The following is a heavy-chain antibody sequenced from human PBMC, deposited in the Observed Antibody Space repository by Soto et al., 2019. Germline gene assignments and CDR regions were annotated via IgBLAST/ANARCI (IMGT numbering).Heavy chain of an antibody. J-gene: IGHJ6*02. Sequence: GGSLRLSCAASGFTFSSYAMSWVRQAPGKGLEWVSAISGSGGSTYYADSVKGRFTISRDNSKNTLYLQMNSLRAEDTAVYYCAKDLSSSGSFGVVIIPYYYYGMDVWGQGTTVTVSS. CDR1: GFTFSSYA. CDR3: AKDLSSSGSFGVVIIPYYYYGMDV. D-gene: IGHD3-3*01. CDR2: ISGSGGST. V-gene: IGHV3-23*01.